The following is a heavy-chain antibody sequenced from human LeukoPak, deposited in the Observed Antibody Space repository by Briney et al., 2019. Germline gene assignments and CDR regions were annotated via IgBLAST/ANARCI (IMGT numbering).Heavy chain of an antibody. CDR1: GFTFSQYW. J-gene: IGHJ6*03. CDR3: ARSGRGVDSLYFYMDV. D-gene: IGHD3-10*01. Sequence: PGGSLRLSCAASGFTFSQYWMSWVRQAPGKGLEWVANIKHDGSEKQDGSEKNYVDSVKGRFTISRDNAKNSLYLQMNSLRAEDTAVYYCARSGRGVDSLYFYMDVWGKGTTVTVSS. CDR2: IKHDGSEKQDGSEK. V-gene: IGHV3-7*01.